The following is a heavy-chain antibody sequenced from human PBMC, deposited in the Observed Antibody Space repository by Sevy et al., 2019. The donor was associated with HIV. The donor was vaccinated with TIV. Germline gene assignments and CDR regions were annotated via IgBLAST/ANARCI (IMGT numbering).Heavy chain of an antibody. Sequence: GGSLRLSCAASGFTFNNYAMSWVRQAPGKGLEGKGLEWVSTISGGGGGTYYADSVRGRFTISRDNSKNTLYLQVNSLRVEDTAMYYCAKHYIHDMADGWYFDLWGHRTLVTVSS. CDR3: AKHYIHDMADGWYFDL. D-gene: IGHD4-4*01. J-gene: IGHJ2*01. V-gene: IGHV3-23*01. CDR2: ISGGGGGT. CDR1: GFTFNNYA.